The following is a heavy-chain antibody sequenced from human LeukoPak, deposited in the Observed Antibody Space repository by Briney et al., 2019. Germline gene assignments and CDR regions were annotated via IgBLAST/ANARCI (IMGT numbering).Heavy chain of an antibody. CDR1: GFTFSSYW. V-gene: IGHV3-7*01. Sequence: PGGSLRLSCAASGFTFSSYWMSWVRQAPGKGLEWVANIKQDGSEKYYVDSVKGRFTISRDNAKNSLYLQMNSLRAEDTAVYYCARDRNVGASIAAAPMDYWGQGTLVTVSS. CDR3: ARDRNVGASIAAAPMDY. D-gene: IGHD6-13*01. CDR2: IKQDGSEK. J-gene: IGHJ4*02.